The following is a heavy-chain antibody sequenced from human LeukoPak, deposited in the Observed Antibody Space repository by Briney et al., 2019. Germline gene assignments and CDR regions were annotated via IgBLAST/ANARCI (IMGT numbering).Heavy chain of an antibody. V-gene: IGHV3-7*03. CDR3: ARDLVWDFDY. Sequence: PGGSLRLSCVASGFTFSSSWMSWVRHGPGKGLEWVASINQDEIHYVDAVKGRFTISGDNAKNSLYLQMNSLRAEDTALYYCARDLVWDFDYWGQGTLVTVSS. CDR2: INQDEI. CDR1: GFTFSSSW. D-gene: IGHD3-10*01. J-gene: IGHJ4*02.